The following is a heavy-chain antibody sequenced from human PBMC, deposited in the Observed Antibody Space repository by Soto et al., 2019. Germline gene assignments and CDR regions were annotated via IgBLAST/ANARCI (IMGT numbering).Heavy chain of an antibody. V-gene: IGHV4-39*07. CDR1: GGSISSSSFH. D-gene: IGHD5-18*01. CDR2: IYYSGST. CDR3: ASRGYSYGFSLGMDV. Sequence: PSETLSLTCTVSGGSISSSSFHWGWIRQPPGKGLEWIGSIYYSGSTYYSPSLKSRVTISVDTSKNQFSLKLSSVTAADTAVYYCASRGYSYGFSLGMDVWGQGTTVTVSS. J-gene: IGHJ6*02.